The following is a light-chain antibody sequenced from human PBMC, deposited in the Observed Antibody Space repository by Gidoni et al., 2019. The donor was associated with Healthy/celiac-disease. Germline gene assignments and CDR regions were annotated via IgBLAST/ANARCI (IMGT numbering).Light chain of an antibody. CDR2: DAS. Sequence: EIVLPQSPATLSLSPGERATLSCRASQSVSSTLAWYQQKPGQAPRLLIYDASNRATGIPARFSGSGSGTDFALTISSLEPEDFAVYYCQQRSSWPLTFGGGTKVEIK. CDR3: QQRSSWPLT. J-gene: IGKJ4*01. CDR1: QSVSST. V-gene: IGKV3-11*01.